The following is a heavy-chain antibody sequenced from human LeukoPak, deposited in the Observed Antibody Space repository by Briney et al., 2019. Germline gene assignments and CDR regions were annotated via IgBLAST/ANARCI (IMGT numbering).Heavy chain of an antibody. D-gene: IGHD6-13*01. V-gene: IGHV4-39*01. CDR1: GGSISSSTYY. CDR2: IYYSGST. CDR3: ARHRTTPRSSQDY. Sequence: SETLSLTCTVSGGSISSSTYYWGWVRQPPGKGLEWIGSIYYSGSTYYNPSLKSRVTISVDTSKNQFSLKLSSVAAADTAVYYCARHRTTPRSSQDYWGQGTLVTVSS. J-gene: IGHJ4*02.